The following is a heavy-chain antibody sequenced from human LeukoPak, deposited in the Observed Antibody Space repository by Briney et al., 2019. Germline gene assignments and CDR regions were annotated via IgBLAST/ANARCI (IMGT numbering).Heavy chain of an antibody. CDR1: GYTFTDYY. Sequence: ASVKVSCKVSGYTFTDYYMHWVQQAPGKGLEWMGLVDPEDGETIYAEKFQGRVTITADTSTDTAYMELSSLRSEDTAVYYCATVSKYYYDSSGYYQPFDYWGQGTLVTVSS. CDR3: ATVSKYYYDSSGYYQPFDY. CDR2: VDPEDGET. V-gene: IGHV1-69-2*01. D-gene: IGHD3-22*01. J-gene: IGHJ4*02.